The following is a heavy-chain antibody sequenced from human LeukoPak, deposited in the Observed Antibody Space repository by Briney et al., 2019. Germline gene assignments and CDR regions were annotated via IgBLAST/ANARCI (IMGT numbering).Heavy chain of an antibody. V-gene: IGHV4-39*07. Sequence: PSETLSLTCSVSGGSISLSYYYWGWIRQPPGKGVEWIGSIYHSERTYYNPSLKSRVTISVDTSKNQFSLRLSSVTAADTALYYCARGGTNYYYMDVWGNGTTVTVSS. CDR2: IYHSERT. CDR3: ARGGTNYYYMDV. J-gene: IGHJ6*03. CDR1: GGSISLSYYY.